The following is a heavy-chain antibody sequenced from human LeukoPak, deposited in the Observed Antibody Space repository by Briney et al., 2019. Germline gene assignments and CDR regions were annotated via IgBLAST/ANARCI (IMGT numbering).Heavy chain of an antibody. Sequence: SVKVSCEASGGTFSSYAISWVRQAPGQGLEWMGGIIPIFGTANYAQKFQGRVTITADESTSTAYMELSSLRSEDTAVYYCARDRTHGSGSYRGDYWGQGTLVTVSS. V-gene: IGHV1-69*01. CDR1: GGTFSSYA. CDR3: ARDRTHGSGSYRGDY. D-gene: IGHD3-10*01. J-gene: IGHJ4*02. CDR2: IIPIFGTA.